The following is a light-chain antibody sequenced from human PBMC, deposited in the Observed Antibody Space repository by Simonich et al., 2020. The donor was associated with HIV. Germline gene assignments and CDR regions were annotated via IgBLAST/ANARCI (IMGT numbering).Light chain of an antibody. J-gene: IGLJ2*01. Sequence: QPVLTQPPSASASLGASVTLTCTLSSGYSNYKVDWYQQRPGKGPRFVMRVGTGGIVGSKGDGIPDRFSVLGSGRNRYLTIKNIQEEDESDYHCGADHGSGSNFLVVFGGGTKLTVL. CDR1: SGYSNYK. CDR3: GADHGSGSNFLVV. V-gene: IGLV9-49*01. CDR2: VGTGGIVG.